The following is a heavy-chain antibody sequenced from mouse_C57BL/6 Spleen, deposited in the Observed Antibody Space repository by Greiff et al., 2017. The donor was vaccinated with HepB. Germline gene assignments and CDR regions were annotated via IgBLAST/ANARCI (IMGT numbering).Heavy chain of an antibody. Sequence: EVQLVESGPGMVKPSQSLSLTCTVTGYSITSGYDWHWIRHFPGNKLEWMGYISYSGSTNYNPSLKSRISITHDTSKNHFFLKLNSVTTEDTATYYCAREGNYYGSRKYFDVWGTGTTVTVSS. V-gene: IGHV3-1*01. CDR1: GYSITSGYD. D-gene: IGHD1-1*01. CDR3: AREGNYYGSRKYFDV. J-gene: IGHJ1*03. CDR2: ISYSGST.